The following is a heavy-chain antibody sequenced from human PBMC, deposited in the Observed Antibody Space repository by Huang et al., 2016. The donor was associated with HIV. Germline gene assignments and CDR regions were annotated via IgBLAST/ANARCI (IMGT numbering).Heavy chain of an antibody. Sequence: QVQLVQSGAEVKKPGASVKVSCKASGYTFSNYDINWVRQAPGQGLEWMGWMNTTSGNTGYARKFQGRVTMTRSTSISTAYMELSRLRFEDTAVYYCATLPPVNYGRSGGRVRDYWGQGSLVTVSS. D-gene: IGHD2-15*01. CDR2: MNTTSGNT. V-gene: IGHV1-8*01. J-gene: IGHJ4*02. CDR3: ATLPPVNYGRSGGRVRDY. CDR1: GYTFSNYD.